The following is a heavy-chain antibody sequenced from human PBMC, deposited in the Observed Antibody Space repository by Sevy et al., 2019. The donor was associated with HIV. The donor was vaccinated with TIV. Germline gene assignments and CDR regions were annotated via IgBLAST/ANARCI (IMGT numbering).Heavy chain of an antibody. CDR2: INHSGST. D-gene: IGHD6-13*01. CDR1: GGSFSGYY. V-gene: IGHV4-34*01. Sequence: SETLSLTCAVYGGSFSGYYWSWIRQPPGKGLEWIGEINHSGSTNYNPSLKSRVTISVDTSKNQFSLKLSSVTAADTAVYYCARAALEQQLVYYYYYGMDVWGQGTTVTVSS. J-gene: IGHJ6*02. CDR3: ARAALEQQLVYYYYYGMDV.